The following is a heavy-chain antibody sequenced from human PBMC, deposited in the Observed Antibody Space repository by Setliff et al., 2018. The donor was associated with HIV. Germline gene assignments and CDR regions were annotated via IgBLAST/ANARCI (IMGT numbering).Heavy chain of an antibody. CDR3: ARRRSGSYFDAFDI. D-gene: IGHD1-26*01. V-gene: IGHV4-61*09. J-gene: IGHJ3*02. CDR2: IYTSGST. CDR1: GGSISSGSYY. Sequence: SETLSLTCTVSGGSISSGSYYWSWIRQPAGKGLEWIGHIYTSGSTNHNTSLKSRVTISIDTSKNQFSLKLSSVTAANTAVYYCARRRSGSYFDAFDIWGQGTMVTVSS.